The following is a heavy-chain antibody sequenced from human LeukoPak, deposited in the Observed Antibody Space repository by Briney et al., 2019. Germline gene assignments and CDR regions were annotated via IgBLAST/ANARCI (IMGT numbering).Heavy chain of an antibody. CDR1: GFTFSNAW. Sequence: PGGSLRLSCAASGFTFSNAWMSWVRQAPGKGLEWVGRIKRKTDGGTTGYAAPVKGRFTISRDDSKNTLYLQMDSLKTEDTGVYYCTTAMRYDYWGQGTLVTVSS. V-gene: IGHV3-15*01. D-gene: IGHD1-1*01. CDR3: TTAMRYDY. CDR2: IKRKTDGGTT. J-gene: IGHJ4*02.